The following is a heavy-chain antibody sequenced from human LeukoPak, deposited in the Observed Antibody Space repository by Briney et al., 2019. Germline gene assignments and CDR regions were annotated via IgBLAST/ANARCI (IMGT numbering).Heavy chain of an antibody. Sequence: PGGSLRLPCAASGFTFRSYRVNWVCQAPGKGLEWVASIKQGESERYYVDSVNGRFTISRDNAKNSLYLQMNSLRAEDTAVYYCARGDNSAFDIWGQGTMVTVSS. CDR1: GFTFRSYR. D-gene: IGHD3-22*01. CDR3: ARGDNSAFDI. V-gene: IGHV3-7*04. J-gene: IGHJ3*02. CDR2: IKQGESER.